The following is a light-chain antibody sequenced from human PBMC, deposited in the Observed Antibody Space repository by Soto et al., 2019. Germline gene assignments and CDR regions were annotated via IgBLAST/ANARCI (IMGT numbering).Light chain of an antibody. J-gene: IGLJ1*01. Sequence: QSVLTQPASVSGSHGQSISISCTGTSSDVGAYNYVSWYQQYPGKAPKLMIYDVTSRPSGVSNRFSGSKSGNAASLTISGLQAEDEADYYCCSYTSSSSLVFGTGTKVTVL. V-gene: IGLV2-14*03. CDR1: SSDVGAYNY. CDR2: DVT. CDR3: CSYTSSSSLV.